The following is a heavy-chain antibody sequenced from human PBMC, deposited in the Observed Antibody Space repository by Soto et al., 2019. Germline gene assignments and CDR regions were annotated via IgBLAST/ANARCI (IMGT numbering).Heavy chain of an antibody. J-gene: IGHJ3*02. CDR2: INPATGAA. D-gene: IGHD3-3*01. CDR1: GYPVTAYY. CDR3: ARGGGVGVAGSAAFDM. V-gene: IGHV1-2*02. Sequence: QLHLVQSGAVVKKPGASVTVSCSASGYPVTAYYMHWVRQAPGRGLEWMGGINPATGAAKYTQTFQGRVTLTRDTPPSTVFMEHCGLTSEDTAAFYCARGGGVGVAGSAAFDMWGQGTLVTVSS.